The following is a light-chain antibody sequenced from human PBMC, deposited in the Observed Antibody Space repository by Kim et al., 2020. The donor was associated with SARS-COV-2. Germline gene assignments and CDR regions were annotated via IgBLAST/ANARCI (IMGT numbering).Light chain of an antibody. V-gene: IGLV3-25*03. J-gene: IGLJ1*01. CDR2: KDT. CDR1: AFPKQY. CDR3: QSLDTIRTYV. Sequence: SYELTQPPSVSVSPGQTARITCSGDAFPKQYAYWYQQKPGQAPILLIYKDTERPSGIPERFSGSSSGTTVTLTISGVQAEDEAEYYCQSLDTIRTYVFGTGTKVTVL.